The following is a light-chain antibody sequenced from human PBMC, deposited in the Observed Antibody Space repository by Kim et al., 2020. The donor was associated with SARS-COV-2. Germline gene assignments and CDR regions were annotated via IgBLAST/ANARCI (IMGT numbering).Light chain of an antibody. V-gene: IGKV1-39*01. CDR2: KAS. CDR3: QQSYLNPVT. CDR1: QSIRNY. J-gene: IGKJ1*01. Sequence: DIQMTQSPSSLSASLGDRVTITCRASQSIRNYLNWYQQKPGKAPNLLMYKASSLQSGVPSRFSGSGSGTDFTLTISSLQPEDFAIYYCQQSYLNPVTFGQGTKVDIK.